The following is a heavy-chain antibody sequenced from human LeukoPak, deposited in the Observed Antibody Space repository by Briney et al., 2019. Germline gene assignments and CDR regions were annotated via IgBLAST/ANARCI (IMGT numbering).Heavy chain of an antibody. J-gene: IGHJ4*02. Sequence: TSHTLSLTCTVSGGSISSGDYFWSWIRQPPGKGLEWIGYIYYTGSTYYNPSLKSRVTISVDTSENQFSLKLSSVTAADTAVYYCARYTSGRYYFDYWGQGTLVTVSS. CDR2: IYYTGST. D-gene: IGHD6-19*01. CDR1: GGSISSGDYF. V-gene: IGHV4-30-4*01. CDR3: ARYTSGRYYFDY.